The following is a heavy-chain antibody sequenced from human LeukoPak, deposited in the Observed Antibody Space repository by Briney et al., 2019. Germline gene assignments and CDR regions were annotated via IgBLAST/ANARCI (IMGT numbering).Heavy chain of an antibody. J-gene: IGHJ6*03. Sequence: GESLRLSCTTSGFTVSSGYMGWVRQSPGKGLEWVSSLSTAGGTYYGDFVKGRFTVSRDISKNTLYLQMNSLRAEDTAVYYCAREREYSFWRSYGTYDYFYFMDVWGKGTTVIVSS. CDR1: GFTVSSGY. CDR2: LSTAGGT. D-gene: IGHD3-3*01. V-gene: IGHV3-53*01. CDR3: AREREYSFWRSYGTYDYFYFMDV.